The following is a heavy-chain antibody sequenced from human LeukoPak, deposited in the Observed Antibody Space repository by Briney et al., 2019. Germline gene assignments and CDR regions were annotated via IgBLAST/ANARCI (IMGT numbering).Heavy chain of an antibody. CDR2: MSFSGSTI. D-gene: IGHD5-12*01. V-gene: IGHV3-48*04. J-gene: IGHJ3*02. CDR3: ARGYSSYYPDAFDI. CDR1: GFTFSSYS. Sequence: GGSLRLSCAASGFTFSSYSMNWVRQAPGRGLEWISYMSFSGSTIYYADSVKGRFTISRDNVKNSLYLQMNSLRAEDTAVYYCARGYSSYYPDAFDIWGQGTMVTVSS.